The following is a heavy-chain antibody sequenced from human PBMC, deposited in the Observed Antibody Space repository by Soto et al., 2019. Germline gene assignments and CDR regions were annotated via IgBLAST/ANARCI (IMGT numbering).Heavy chain of an antibody. CDR1: GFTFSSYA. J-gene: IGHJ5*02. CDR3: AKDRPYYDFWSGYYFHWCDP. D-gene: IGHD3-3*01. Sequence: PGGSLRLSCAASGFTFSSYAMSWVRQAPGKGLEWVSAISGSGGSTYYADSVKGRFTISRDNSKNTLYLQMNSLRAEDTAVYYCAKDRPYYDFWSGYYFHWCDPWGQGTLVTVSS. V-gene: IGHV3-23*01. CDR2: ISGSGGST.